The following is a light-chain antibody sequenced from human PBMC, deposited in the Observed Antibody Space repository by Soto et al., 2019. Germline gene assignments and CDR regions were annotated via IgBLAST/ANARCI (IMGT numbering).Light chain of an antibody. J-gene: IGLJ3*02. V-gene: IGLV2-23*02. CDR1: SNDVGTYAL. CDR2: EVT. Sequence: QSALTQPASVSGSPGQSITISCTGTSNDVGTYALVSWFQQYPGRAPKLIIYEVTKRPSGVSDRFSGSKSGNTASLTISGRQPEAEAVYYCCSYVPGNNLVLFGGGTKRTVL. CDR3: CSYVPGNNLVL.